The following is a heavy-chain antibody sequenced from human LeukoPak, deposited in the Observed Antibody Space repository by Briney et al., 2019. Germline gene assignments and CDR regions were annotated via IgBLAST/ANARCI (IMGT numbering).Heavy chain of an antibody. CDR1: GGSFSGYY. Sequence: SETLSLTCAVYGGSFSGYYWSWIRQPPGKGLEWIGEINHSGSTNYNPSLKSRVTISVDTSKNQFSLKLSSVTAADTAVYYCARDWVRETYGGYNWFDPWGQGTLVTVSS. CDR2: INHSGST. D-gene: IGHD3-10*01. J-gene: IGHJ5*02. CDR3: ARDWVRETYGGYNWFDP. V-gene: IGHV4-34*01.